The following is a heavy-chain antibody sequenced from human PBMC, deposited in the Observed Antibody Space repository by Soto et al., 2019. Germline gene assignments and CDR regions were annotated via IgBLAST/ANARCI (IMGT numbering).Heavy chain of an antibody. CDR2: ISSSSSYI. J-gene: IGHJ6*02. V-gene: IGHV3-21*01. CDR1: GFTFSNYA. Sequence: GGSLRLSCAASGFTFSNYAMSWVRQAPGKGLEWVSSISSSSSYIYYADSVKGRFTISRDNAKNSLYLQMNSLRAEDTTVYYCARWGMFYGSGSYYPYYYYYGMDVWGQGTTVTVSS. D-gene: IGHD3-10*01. CDR3: ARWGMFYGSGSYYPYYYYYGMDV.